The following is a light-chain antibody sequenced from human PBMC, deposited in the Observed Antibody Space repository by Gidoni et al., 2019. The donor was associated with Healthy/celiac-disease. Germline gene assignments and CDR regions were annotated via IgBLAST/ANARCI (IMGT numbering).Light chain of an antibody. CDR2: GPS. V-gene: IGKV3-20*01. Sequence: EIVLTQSPGTLSLSHGERATLSCRASQNLNSNSLAWYQQKPGQAPRLRIYGPSSRATGISDRFSGSGSGTDFTLTISRLEPGDSAVYYCQQYSSLTWTFGQGTKVEVK. J-gene: IGKJ1*01. CDR1: QNLNSNS. CDR3: QQYSSLTWT.